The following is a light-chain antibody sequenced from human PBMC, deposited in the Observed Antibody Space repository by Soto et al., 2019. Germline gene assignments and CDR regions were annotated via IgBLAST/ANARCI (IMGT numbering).Light chain of an antibody. J-gene: IGKJ4*01. Sequence: EVVMTQSPATLSVSPGERATLSCRTSQSVGSKLAWYQQKPGQAPRLLIFDAFTRATGIPARLSGSGSGTEFTLCISSLQSEDFAVYYCQQYNNWTPLTFGGGTKVEI. CDR1: QSVGSK. V-gene: IGKV3-15*01. CDR3: QQYNNWTPLT. CDR2: DAF.